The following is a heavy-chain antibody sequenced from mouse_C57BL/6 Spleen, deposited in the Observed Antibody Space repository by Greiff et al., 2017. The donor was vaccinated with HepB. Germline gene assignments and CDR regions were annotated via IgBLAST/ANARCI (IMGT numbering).Heavy chain of an antibody. CDR2: INPNNGGT. D-gene: IGHD3-2*02. CDR3: ARGSSGPFAY. J-gene: IGHJ3*01. V-gene: IGHV1-18*01. CDR1: GYTFTDYN. Sequence: VQLQQSGPELVKPGASVKIPCKASGYTFTDYNMDWVKQSHGKSLEWIGDINPNNGGTIYNQKFKGKATLTVDKSSSTAYMELRSLTSEDTAVYYCARGSSGPFAYWGQGTLVTVSA.